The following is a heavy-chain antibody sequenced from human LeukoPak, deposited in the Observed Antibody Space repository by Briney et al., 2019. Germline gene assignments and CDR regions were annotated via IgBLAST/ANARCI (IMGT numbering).Heavy chain of an antibody. J-gene: IGHJ4*02. D-gene: IGHD3-22*01. CDR3: ARGGYYDSSAEYYFDY. CDR2: IIPIFGTA. Sequence: SVKVSCKASGGTFSSYAISWVRQAPGQGLEWMGGIIPIFGTANYAQKFQGRVTIITDESTSTAYMELSSLRSEDTAVYYCARGGYYDSSAEYYFDYWGQGTLVTVSS. CDR1: GGTFSSYA. V-gene: IGHV1-69*05.